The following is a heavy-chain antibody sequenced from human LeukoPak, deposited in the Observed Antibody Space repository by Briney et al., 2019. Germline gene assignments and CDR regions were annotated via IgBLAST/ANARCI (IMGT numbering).Heavy chain of an antibody. D-gene: IGHD2-15*01. J-gene: IGHJ4*02. CDR1: GFTFSSYA. Sequence: PGGSLRLSCAASGFTFSSYAMSWVRQAPGKGLEWVSTISVSGGNTYYADSVKGRFTISRDNYKSTMYMQMNSLRVEDTATSYCLGRCSGGNCYSGAYWGQGTLVTVSS. CDR2: ISVSGGNT. CDR3: LGRCSGGNCYSGAY. V-gene: IGHV3-23*01.